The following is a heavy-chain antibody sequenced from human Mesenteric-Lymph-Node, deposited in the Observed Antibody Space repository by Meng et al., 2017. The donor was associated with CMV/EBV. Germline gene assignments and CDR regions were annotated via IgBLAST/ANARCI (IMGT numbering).Heavy chain of an antibody. CDR3: ARTNNWGFDY. D-gene: IGHD3-16*01. V-gene: IGHV1-3*04. J-gene: IGHJ4*02. Sequence: QVQVVPFGAEGEKPGAPVKVSWKACGYTFSSYAMHWVRQAPGQRLEWMGWINIVEDKTKTSQNFQGRVTLTRDTSANTAYMELSSLRSDDTAVYYCARTNNWGFDYWGQGTLVTVSS. CDR2: INIVEDKT. CDR1: GYTFSSYA.